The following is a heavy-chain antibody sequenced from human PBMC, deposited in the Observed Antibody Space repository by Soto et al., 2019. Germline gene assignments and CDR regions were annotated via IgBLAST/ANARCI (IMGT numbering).Heavy chain of an antibody. Sequence: QLQLQETGPGLVKPSATLSLTCTVSGGSISSSSYYWGWIRQPPGKGLEWIGSIYYSGSTYYNPSLKRRVTISVDTSKNQFSLKLSSVTAADTAVYYCATRQQLPLDYWGQGTLVTFPS. CDR1: GGSISSSSYY. CDR2: IYYSGST. V-gene: IGHV4-39*01. CDR3: ATRQQLPLDY. J-gene: IGHJ4*02. D-gene: IGHD6-13*01.